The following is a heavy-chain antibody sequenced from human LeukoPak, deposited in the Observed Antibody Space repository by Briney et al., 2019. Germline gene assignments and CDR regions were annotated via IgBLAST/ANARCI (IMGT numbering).Heavy chain of an antibody. Sequence: VASVKVSCKASGGTFSSYAISWVRQAPGQGLEWMGGIIPIFGTANYAQKFQGRVTITADKSTSTAYMELSSLRSEDTAVYYCAREGLTDYYDSSGSPLDYWGQGTLVTVSS. CDR3: AREGLTDYYDSSGSPLDY. CDR2: IIPIFGTA. J-gene: IGHJ4*02. V-gene: IGHV1-69*06. CDR1: GGTFSSYA. D-gene: IGHD3-22*01.